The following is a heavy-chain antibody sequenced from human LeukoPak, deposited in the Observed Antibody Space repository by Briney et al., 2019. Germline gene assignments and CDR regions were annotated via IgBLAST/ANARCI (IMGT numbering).Heavy chain of an antibody. CDR1: GFTFSSYA. D-gene: IGHD2-2*01. CDR3: ARVRVPAASDY. Sequence: GSLRLSCAASGFTFSSYAMHWVRQAPGKGLEWVAVISYEGSNKYYADSVKGRFTISRANSKNTLYLQMNSLRAEDTAVYYCARVRVPAASDYWGQGTLVTVSS. V-gene: IGHV3-30*01. J-gene: IGHJ4*02. CDR2: ISYEGSNK.